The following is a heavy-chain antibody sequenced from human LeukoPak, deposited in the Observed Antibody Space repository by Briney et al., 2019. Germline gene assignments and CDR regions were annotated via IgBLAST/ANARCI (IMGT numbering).Heavy chain of an antibody. CDR3: ARGRITMVRGVVDDAFDI. CDR1: KFNFNSYG. CDR2: ISGSGSST. D-gene: IGHD3-10*01. J-gene: IGHJ3*02. V-gene: IGHV3-23*01. Sequence: GGSLRLSCTTSKFNFNSYGMTWVRQAPGRGLEWVSSISGSGSSTQYAASVQGRFTISRDNSKNTLYLQMNSLRAEDTAIYYCARGRITMVRGVVDDAFDIWGQGTMVTVSS.